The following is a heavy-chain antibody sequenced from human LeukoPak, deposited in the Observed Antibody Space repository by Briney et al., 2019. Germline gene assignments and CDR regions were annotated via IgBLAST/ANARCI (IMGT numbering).Heavy chain of an antibody. CDR1: GGSISSGGYY. Sequence: SETLSLTCTVSGGSISSGGYYWSWIRQHSGKGLEWIGYIYYSGSTYYNPTLKSRVAISVDTSKNQFSLKLSSVTAADTAVYYCVRANSDSSSWYSAASWFDPWGQGTLVTVSS. V-gene: IGHV4-31*03. CDR2: IYYSGST. D-gene: IGHD6-13*01. J-gene: IGHJ5*02. CDR3: VRANSDSSSWYSAASWFDP.